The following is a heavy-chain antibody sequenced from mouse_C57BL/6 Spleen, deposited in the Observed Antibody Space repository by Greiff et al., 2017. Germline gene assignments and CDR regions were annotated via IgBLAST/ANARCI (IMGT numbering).Heavy chain of an antibody. D-gene: IGHD2-13*01. V-gene: IGHV5-4*01. J-gene: IGHJ4*01. CDR2: ISDGGSYT. CDR3: ARLDDGDDYAMDY. CDR1: GFTFSSYA. Sequence: EVQLVESGGGLVKPGGSLKLSCAASGFTFSSYAMPWVRQTPEKRLEWVATISDGGSYTYYPDNVKGRFTISRDNAKNTLYLQMSHLKSEDTAMYYCARLDDGDDYAMDYWGTGTSVTVSS.